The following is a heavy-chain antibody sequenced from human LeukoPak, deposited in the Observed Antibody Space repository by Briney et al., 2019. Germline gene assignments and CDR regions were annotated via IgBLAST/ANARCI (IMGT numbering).Heavy chain of an antibody. CDR2: IFYSGST. J-gene: IGHJ5*02. CDR1: SGSISTSNYY. D-gene: IGHD3-22*01. V-gene: IGHV4-39*07. CDR3: ARDNYYYDSSGYYLNWFDP. Sequence: SETLSLTCTVSSGSISTSNYYWGWVRQPPGKALEWIGNIFYSGSTYYSPSLKSRVTISLDTSRNQFSLKLNSVTAADTAVYYCARDNYYYDSSGYYLNWFDPWGQGTLVTVSS.